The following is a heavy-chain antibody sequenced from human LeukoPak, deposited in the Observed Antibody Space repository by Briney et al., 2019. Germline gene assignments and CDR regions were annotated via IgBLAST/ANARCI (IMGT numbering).Heavy chain of an antibody. CDR3: AKGTDYYDSSGYSAFDI. Sequence: GGSLGLSCAASGFTFSTYGMHWVRQAPGKGLEWVAFIRYDGTNKYYTDSVKGRFTISRDNSKNTVYLQMNSLRSEDTAVYYCAKGTDYYDSSGYSAFDIWGQGTMVTVSS. CDR1: GFTFSTYG. V-gene: IGHV3-30*02. J-gene: IGHJ3*02. D-gene: IGHD3-22*01. CDR2: IRYDGTNK.